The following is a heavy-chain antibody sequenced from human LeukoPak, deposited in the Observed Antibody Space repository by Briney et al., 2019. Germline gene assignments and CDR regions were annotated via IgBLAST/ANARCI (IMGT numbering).Heavy chain of an antibody. J-gene: IGHJ1*01. CDR2: SYYSGNT. Sequence: SETVSRNCTVSTCSISSISWYWRWIRQPPGKMLGRIRSSYYSGNTYYNPSLKSLVTTSVGTSKNHFSQKLSAVIAVDTAVSYCARQGGDYGSEYFQHWGQGTLVTVSS. D-gene: IGHD4-17*01. CDR1: TCSISSISWY. V-gene: IGHV4-39*01. CDR3: ARQGGDYGSEYFQH.